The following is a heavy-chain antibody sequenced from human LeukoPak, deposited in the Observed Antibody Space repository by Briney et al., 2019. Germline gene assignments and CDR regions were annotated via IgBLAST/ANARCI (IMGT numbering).Heavy chain of an antibody. J-gene: IGHJ5*02. CDR2: IVPIFGTA. Sequence: EASVKVSCKASGGTLSSYAISWVRQATGQGLEWMGGIVPIFGTANYAQKFQGRVTITADESTSTAYMELSSLRSEDTAVYYCARAGGIAAAGNWFDPWGQGTLVTVSS. CDR1: GGTLSSYA. V-gene: IGHV1-69*13. D-gene: IGHD6-13*01. CDR3: ARAGGIAAAGNWFDP.